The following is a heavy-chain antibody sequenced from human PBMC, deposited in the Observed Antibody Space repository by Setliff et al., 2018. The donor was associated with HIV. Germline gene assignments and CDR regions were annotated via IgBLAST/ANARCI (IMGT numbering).Heavy chain of an antibody. CDR3: ARDPHYFDPSGYYSYFYFDY. CDR2: ISHIGST. J-gene: IGHJ4*01. V-gene: IGHV4-4*02. Sequence: PSETLSLTCAVSGGSISSGNWWSWVRQPPGKGLEWIGEISHIGSTNYNPSLKSRVTISIDTSKSQFSLKLTPVTAADTAVYFCARDPHYFDPSGYYSYFYFDYWGHGTLVTVSS. D-gene: IGHD3-22*01. CDR1: GGSISSGNW.